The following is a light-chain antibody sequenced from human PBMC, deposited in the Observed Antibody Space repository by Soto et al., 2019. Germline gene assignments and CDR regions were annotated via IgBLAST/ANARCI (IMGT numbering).Light chain of an antibody. CDR3: QQYGASLYA. CDR2: GAY. Sequence: EIVLTQSPGTLSLSAGERATLSCRAGQSVNNNYLAWYQHRVGQSPRLLIHGAYRRATGIPDRFSGSGSGTDLTLTISRLEPEDFALYYCQQYGASLYAFGQGTKVEIK. J-gene: IGKJ2*01. CDR1: QSVNNNY. V-gene: IGKV3-20*01.